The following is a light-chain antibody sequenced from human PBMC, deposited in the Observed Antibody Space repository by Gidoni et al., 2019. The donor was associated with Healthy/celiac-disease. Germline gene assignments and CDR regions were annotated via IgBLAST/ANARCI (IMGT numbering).Light chain of an antibody. CDR2: YDS. J-gene: IGLJ2*01. V-gene: IGLV3-21*04. Sequence: SYVLTQPPSVSVAPGKTARITCGGNKIGSKSVHWYQQKPGQAPVLVIYYDSDRPSGIPERFSGSNSGNTATLTISRVEAGDEADYYCQVWDSSSDPLVFGGGTKLTVL. CDR1: KIGSKS. CDR3: QVWDSSSDPLV.